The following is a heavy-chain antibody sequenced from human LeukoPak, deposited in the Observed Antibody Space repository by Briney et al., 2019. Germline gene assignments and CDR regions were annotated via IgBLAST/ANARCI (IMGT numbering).Heavy chain of an antibody. Sequence: PSETLSLTCTVSGGSISTYYWSWVRQPAGKGLEWIGRIEVSGSTNYNPSIKSRVTMSVDTSKNQFSLKLTSVTAADTAVYYCARDRPDCSSTSCYISYYYYGMDVWGQGTTVTVSS. V-gene: IGHV4-4*07. J-gene: IGHJ6*02. CDR3: ARDRPDCSSTSCYISYYYYGMDV. D-gene: IGHD2-2*02. CDR1: GGSISTYY. CDR2: IEVSGST.